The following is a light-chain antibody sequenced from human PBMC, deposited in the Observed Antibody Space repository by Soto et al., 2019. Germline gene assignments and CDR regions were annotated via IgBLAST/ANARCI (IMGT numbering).Light chain of an antibody. CDR1: QSVSSN. J-gene: IGKJ1*01. V-gene: IGKV3-20*01. CDR2: GAS. Sequence: EIVMTQSPSPLSVSPGERATLSFRASQSVSSNLAWYQQKPGQAPRLLIYGASTRATGIPDRFSGGGSGTDFTLTISRLEPEDFAVYYCHQYGSSPQTFGQGTKVDIK. CDR3: HQYGSSPQT.